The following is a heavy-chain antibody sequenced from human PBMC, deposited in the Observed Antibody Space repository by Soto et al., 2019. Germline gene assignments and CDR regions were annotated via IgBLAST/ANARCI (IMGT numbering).Heavy chain of an antibody. CDR2: IYPSDSDT. Sequence: PGESLKISCKGSGYNFINYWIGWVRQLPGKGLEWMGIIYPSDSDTRYSPSFQGQVTISVDKSISSAYLQWSSLKASDTAIYYCARKTGAKGPMDDWGPGTLVTVSS. D-gene: IGHD1-1*01. J-gene: IGHJ4*02. V-gene: IGHV5-51*01. CDR3: ARKTGAKGPMDD. CDR1: GYNFINYW.